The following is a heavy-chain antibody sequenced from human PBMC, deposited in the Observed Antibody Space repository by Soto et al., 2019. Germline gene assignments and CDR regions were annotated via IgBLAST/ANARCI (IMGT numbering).Heavy chain of an antibody. CDR3: ARDNYGPLDY. CDR2: VDPNSGAT. Sequence: QVQLVQSGAEMKKPGASVKVSCRPSGYSFTAFYIHWVRQAPGQGLEWMGWVDPNSGATRNAQNFQGRVTMTRDTSTSPVYMELTWLRSDDTAVYYGARDNYGPLDYWGQGTLVTVSS. CDR1: GYSFTAFY. D-gene: IGHD3-10*01. J-gene: IGHJ4*02. V-gene: IGHV1-2*02.